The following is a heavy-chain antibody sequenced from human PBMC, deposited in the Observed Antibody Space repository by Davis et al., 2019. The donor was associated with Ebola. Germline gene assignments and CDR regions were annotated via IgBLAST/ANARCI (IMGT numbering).Heavy chain of an antibody. J-gene: IGHJ4*02. CDR1: GSSISRYS. CDR2: IYYSGST. Sequence: SETLSLTCIVSGSSISRYSWSWIRQPPGKALEWIGYIYYSGSTNYNPSLKSRVTISVDTSKNQFSLKLSSVTAADTAVYYCARGPSYYYDSSGYFDYWGQGTLVTVSS. V-gene: IGHV4-59*01. D-gene: IGHD3-22*01. CDR3: ARGPSYYYDSSGYFDY.